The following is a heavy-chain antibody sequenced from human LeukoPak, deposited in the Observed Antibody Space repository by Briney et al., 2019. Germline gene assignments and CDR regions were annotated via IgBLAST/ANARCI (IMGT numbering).Heavy chain of an antibody. CDR2: IYYSGST. CDR1: GGSISSSSYY. Sequence: PSETLSLTCTVSGGSISSSSYYWGWIRQPPGKGLEWIGSIYYSGSTYYNPSLKSRVTISVDTSKNQFSLELSSVTAADTAVYYCARDDMTTVDSWGQGTLVTVSS. J-gene: IGHJ5*02. V-gene: IGHV4-39*01. CDR3: ARDDMTTVDS. D-gene: IGHD4-23*01.